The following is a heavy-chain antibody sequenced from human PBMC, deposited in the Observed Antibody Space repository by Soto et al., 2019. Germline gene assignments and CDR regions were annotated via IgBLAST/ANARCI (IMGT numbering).Heavy chain of an antibody. D-gene: IGHD3-10*01. V-gene: IGHV4-30-2*01. J-gene: IGHJ3*02. Sequence: QLQLQESGSGLVRPSQTLSLTCAVSGGSISSGGYSWSWIRQPPGKGLEWIGYIYHSGSTYYNPSLKSRVTISVDRSKNQFSLKLSSVTAADTAVYYCARAHGSGWGAFDIWGQGTMVTVSS. CDR3: ARAHGSGWGAFDI. CDR2: IYHSGST. CDR1: GGSISSGGYS.